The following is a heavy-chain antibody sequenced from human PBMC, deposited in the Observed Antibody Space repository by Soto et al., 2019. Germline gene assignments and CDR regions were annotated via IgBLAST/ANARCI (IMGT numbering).Heavy chain of an antibody. CDR2: IYYSGST. CDR1: GGSISSYY. J-gene: IGHJ4*02. V-gene: IGHV4-59*08. Sequence: SETLSLTCTVSGGSISSYYWSWIRQPPGKGPEWIGYIYYSGSTNYNPSLKSRVTISVDTSKNQFSLKLSSVTAADTAVYYCARHETITETTVFXYWGQGTLVTVSS. D-gene: IGHD1-20*01. CDR3: ARHETITETTVFXY.